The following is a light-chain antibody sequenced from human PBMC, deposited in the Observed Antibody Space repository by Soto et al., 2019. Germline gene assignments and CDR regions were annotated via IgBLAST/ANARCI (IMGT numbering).Light chain of an antibody. CDR2: AAS. Sequence: DIQMTQSPSSLSASVGDRVPITCRPSQTISNYLNWYQQKPGKAPKFLIYAASTLQNGVPSRFSGRKSGADFTITINGLQPEEFATYYCQQSYSFPYTFGQGTNLEI. V-gene: IGKV1-39*01. CDR1: QTISNY. J-gene: IGKJ2*01. CDR3: QQSYSFPYT.